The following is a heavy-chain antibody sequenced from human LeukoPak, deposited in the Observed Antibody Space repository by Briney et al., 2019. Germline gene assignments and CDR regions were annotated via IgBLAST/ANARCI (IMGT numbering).Heavy chain of an antibody. D-gene: IGHD1-26*01. CDR1: GGSFSGYY. CDR3: ARRRRARGFDY. V-gene: IGHV4-34*01. CDR2: INRSGST. Sequence: SSETLSLTCAVYGGSFSGYYWSWIRQPPGKGLEWIGEINRSGSTNYNPSLKSRVTISVDTSKNQFSLKLSSVTAADTAVYYCARRRRARGFDYWGQGTLVTVSS. J-gene: IGHJ4*02.